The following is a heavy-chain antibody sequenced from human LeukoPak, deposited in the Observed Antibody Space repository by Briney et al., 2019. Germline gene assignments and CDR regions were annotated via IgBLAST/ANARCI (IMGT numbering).Heavy chain of an antibody. J-gene: IGHJ2*01. CDR1: GFTFSSYA. CDR3: AHCMDNDWYFDL. D-gene: IGHD2-15*01. Sequence: GRSLRLSCAASGFTFSSYAMSWVRQAPGKGPEWVSAISGSGGSTYYVDSVKGRFTISRDNSKNTLYLQMNSLRAEDTAVYYCAHCMDNDWYFDLWGRGTLVTVSS. V-gene: IGHV3-23*01. CDR2: ISGSGGST.